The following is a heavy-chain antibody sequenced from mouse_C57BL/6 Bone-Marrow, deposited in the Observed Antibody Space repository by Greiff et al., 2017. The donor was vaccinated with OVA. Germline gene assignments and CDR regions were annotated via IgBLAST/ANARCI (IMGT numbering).Heavy chain of an antibody. D-gene: IGHD3-3*01. CDR3: ARHGGDGAY. CDR2: ISSGGSYT. J-gene: IGHJ3*01. CDR1: GFTFSSYG. V-gene: IGHV5-6*01. Sequence: EVKLMESGGDLVKPGGSLKLSCAASGFTFSSYGMSWVRQTPDKRLEWVATISSGGSYTYYPDSVKGRFTISRDNAKNTLYLQMSSLKSEDTAMYYCARHGGDGAYWGQGTLVTVSA.